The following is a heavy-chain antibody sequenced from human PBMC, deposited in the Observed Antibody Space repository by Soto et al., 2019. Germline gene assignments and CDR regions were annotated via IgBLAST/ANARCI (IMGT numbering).Heavy chain of an antibody. CDR3: AKDRIGYSYGSCYFDY. CDR1: GFTFSSYG. J-gene: IGHJ4*02. V-gene: IGHV3-30*18. D-gene: IGHD5-18*01. Sequence: QVQLVESGGGVVQPARSLRLSCAASGFTFSSYGMHWVRQAPGKGLEWVAVISYDGSNKYYADSVKGRFTISRDNSKNTLYLQMNSLRAEDTAVYYCAKDRIGYSYGSCYFDYWGQGTLVTVSS. CDR2: ISYDGSNK.